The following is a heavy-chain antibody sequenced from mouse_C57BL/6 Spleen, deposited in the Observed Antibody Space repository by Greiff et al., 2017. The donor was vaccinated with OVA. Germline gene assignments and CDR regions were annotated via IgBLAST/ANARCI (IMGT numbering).Heavy chain of an antibody. CDR2: ISSGGSYT. CDR1: GFTFSSYG. V-gene: IGHV5-6*02. D-gene: IGHD2-3*01. Sequence: EVKLEESGGDLVKPGGSLKLSCAASGFTFSSYGMSWVRQTPDKRLEWVATISSGGSYTYYPDSVKGRFTISRDNAKNTLYLQMSSLKSEDTAMYYCARHGNDGYYWFAYWGQGTLVTVSA. CDR3: ARHGNDGYYWFAY. J-gene: IGHJ3*01.